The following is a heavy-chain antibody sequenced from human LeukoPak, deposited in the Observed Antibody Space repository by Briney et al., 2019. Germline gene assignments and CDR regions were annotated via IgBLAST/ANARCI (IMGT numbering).Heavy chain of an antibody. D-gene: IGHD3-22*01. J-gene: IGHJ4*02. CDR3: ARDKGDYDTSGSLFVF. V-gene: IGHV3-7*03. CDR2: IKVDGSEE. CDR1: GFTVSSNY. Sequence: GGSLRLSCAASGFTVSSNYMSWVRQAPRKGLEWVANIKVDGSEEYYVDSVKGRFTISRDNAKNSLFLQMNSLRAEDTAVYYCARDKGDYDTSGSLFVFGGQGTLVTVSS.